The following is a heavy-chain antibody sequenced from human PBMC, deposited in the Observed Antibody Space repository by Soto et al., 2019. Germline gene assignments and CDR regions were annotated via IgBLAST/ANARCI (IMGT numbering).Heavy chain of an antibody. Sequence: GGSLRLSCAASGVTFSSYWMSWVRQAPGKELEWVANIKQDGSEKYYVDSVKGRFTISRDNAKNSLYLQMNSLRVEDTAVYYCARRYSSSWSGFDPWGQGTLVTVSS. J-gene: IGHJ5*02. V-gene: IGHV3-7*01. CDR2: IKQDGSEK. D-gene: IGHD6-13*01. CDR3: ARRYSSSWSGFDP. CDR1: GVTFSSYW.